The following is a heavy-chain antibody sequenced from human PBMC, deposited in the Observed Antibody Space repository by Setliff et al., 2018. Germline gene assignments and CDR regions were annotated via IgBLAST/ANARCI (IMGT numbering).Heavy chain of an antibody. D-gene: IGHD4-4*01. Sequence: GGSLRLSCAASGFTVSSNYMSWVRQAPGKGLEWVANIKQDGSEKYYVDSVKGRFTISRDNAKNSLYLQMNSLRAEDTAVYYCAREPTVTTLDYWGQGTLVTVPQ. V-gene: IGHV3-7*01. J-gene: IGHJ4*02. CDR3: AREPTVTTLDY. CDR1: GFTVSSNY. CDR2: IKQDGSEK.